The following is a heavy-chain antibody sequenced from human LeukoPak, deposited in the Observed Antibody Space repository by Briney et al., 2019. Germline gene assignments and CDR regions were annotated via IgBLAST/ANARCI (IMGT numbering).Heavy chain of an antibody. Sequence: SETLSLTCTVSGYSISSGYYWGWIRQPPGQGLEWIGSIYHSGSTYYNPSLKSRVTISVDTSKNQFSLKLSSVTAADTAVYYCARVASISPLRPYFDYWGQGTLVTVSS. J-gene: IGHJ4*02. CDR1: GYSISSGYY. CDR2: IYHSGST. CDR3: ARVASISPLRPYFDY. V-gene: IGHV4-38-2*02. D-gene: IGHD4-17*01.